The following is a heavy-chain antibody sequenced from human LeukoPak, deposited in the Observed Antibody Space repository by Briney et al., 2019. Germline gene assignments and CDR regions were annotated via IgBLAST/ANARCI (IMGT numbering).Heavy chain of an antibody. CDR2: IYTSGST. D-gene: IGHD3-22*01. J-gene: IGHJ4*02. CDR3: ARHGGRYYDSSAHYFDY. Sequence: SETLSLTCTVSGGSISSYYWSWIRQPAGKGLEWIGRIYTSGSTNYNPSLKSRVTILVDTSKIQFSLKLSSVTAADTAVYYCARHGGRYYDSSAHYFDYWGQGTLVTVSS. CDR1: GGSISSYY. V-gene: IGHV4-4*07.